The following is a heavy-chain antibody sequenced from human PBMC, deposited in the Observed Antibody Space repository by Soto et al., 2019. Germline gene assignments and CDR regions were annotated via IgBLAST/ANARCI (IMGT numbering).Heavy chain of an antibody. CDR2: IWYDGSNK. V-gene: IGHV3-33*01. CDR1: GFTFSSYG. Sequence: GGSLRLSCAASGFTFSSYGMHWVRQAPGKGLEWVAVIWYDGSNKYYADSVKGRFTISRDNSKNTPYLQMNSLRAEDTAVYYCARDKLWFGESPILMDVWGQGTTVTVSS. J-gene: IGHJ6*02. D-gene: IGHD3-10*01. CDR3: ARDKLWFGESPILMDV.